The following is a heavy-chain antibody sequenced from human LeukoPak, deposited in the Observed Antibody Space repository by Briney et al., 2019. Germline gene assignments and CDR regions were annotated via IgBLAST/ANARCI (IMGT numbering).Heavy chain of an antibody. CDR3: ARDGRAAAAPKADWFDP. Sequence: SVKVSCKASGGTFSSYAISWVRQAPGQGLEWMGGIIPIFGTANYAQKFQGRVTITADESTSTAYMELSSLRSEDTAVYYCARDGRAAAAPKADWFDPWGQGTLVTVSS. V-gene: IGHV1-69*13. D-gene: IGHD6-13*01. CDR1: GGTFSSYA. J-gene: IGHJ5*02. CDR2: IIPIFGTA.